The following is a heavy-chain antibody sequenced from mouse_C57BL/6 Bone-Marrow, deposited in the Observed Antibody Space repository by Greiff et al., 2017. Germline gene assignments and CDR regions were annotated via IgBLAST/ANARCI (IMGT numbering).Heavy chain of an antibody. D-gene: IGHD1-1*01. J-gene: IGHJ2*01. CDR2: IYPGGGYT. CDR1: GYTFTNYW. CDR3: ARSDYYGSRFDY. Sequence: QVQLQQSGAELVRPGTSVTMSCKASGYTFTNYWIGWAKQRPGHGLEWIGDIYPGGGYTNYNAKFKGKATLTADKSSSTAYMQCSSLTSEDAAIYYGARSDYYGSRFDYWGQGTTRTVSS. V-gene: IGHV1-63*01.